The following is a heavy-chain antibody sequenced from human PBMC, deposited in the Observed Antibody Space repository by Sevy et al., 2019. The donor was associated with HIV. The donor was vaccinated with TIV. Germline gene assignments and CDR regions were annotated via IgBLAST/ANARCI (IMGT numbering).Heavy chain of an antibody. CDR3: AREMYSSGWYIRGYFDY. Sequence: ASVKVSCKASGGTFSSYAISRVRQAPGQGLEWMGGIIPIFGTANYAQKFQGRVTITADKSTSTAYMELSSLRSEDTAVYYCAREMYSSGWYIRGYFDYWGQGTLVTVSS. D-gene: IGHD6-19*01. J-gene: IGHJ4*02. V-gene: IGHV1-69*06. CDR2: IIPIFGTA. CDR1: GGTFSSYA.